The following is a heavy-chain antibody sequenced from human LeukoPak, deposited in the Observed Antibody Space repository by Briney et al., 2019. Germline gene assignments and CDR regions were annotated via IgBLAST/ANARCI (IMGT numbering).Heavy chain of an antibody. CDR3: TRDGLGYCSGGSCGSAEYFQH. Sequence: GRSLRLSCTASGFTFGDYAMSWFRQAPGKGLEWVGFIRSKAYGGTTEYAASVEGRFTISRDDSKSIAYLQMNSLKTEDTAVYYCTRDGLGYCSGGSCGSAEYFQHWGQGTLVTVSS. D-gene: IGHD2-15*01. V-gene: IGHV3-49*03. CDR2: IRSKAYGGTT. CDR1: GFTFGDYA. J-gene: IGHJ1*01.